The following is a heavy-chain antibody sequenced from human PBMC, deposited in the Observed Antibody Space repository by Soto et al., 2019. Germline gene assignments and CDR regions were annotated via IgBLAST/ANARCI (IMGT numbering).Heavy chain of an antibody. CDR1: DFPIISPYS. V-gene: IGHV4-38-2*02. J-gene: IGHJ5*02. Sequence: SETLSLTCLVSDFPIISPYSWGWIRQPPGKGLEWIGSISHSGTTSYSPSLTSRVSISVDTSKNQVSLKLTSVTAADTAVYYCARVSSAARYWFDPWGQGTLVTVSS. CDR3: ARVSSAARYWFDP. CDR2: ISHSGTT. D-gene: IGHD1-20*01.